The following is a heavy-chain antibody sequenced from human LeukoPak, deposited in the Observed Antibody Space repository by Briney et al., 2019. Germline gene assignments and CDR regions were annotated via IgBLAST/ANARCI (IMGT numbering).Heavy chain of an antibody. CDR1: GFTFSSYA. J-gene: IGHJ5*02. V-gene: IGHV3-23*01. CDR3: AKHNTRQRHWFDP. Sequence: PGGSLRLSCAVSGFTFSSYAMSWVRQAPGKGLESVSAISGSGGSTYYADSVKGRFTISRDNFKKMLYLQMNSLRAEDTALYYCAKHNTRQRHWFDPWGQGTLVTVSS. CDR2: ISGSGGST. D-gene: IGHD1-14*01.